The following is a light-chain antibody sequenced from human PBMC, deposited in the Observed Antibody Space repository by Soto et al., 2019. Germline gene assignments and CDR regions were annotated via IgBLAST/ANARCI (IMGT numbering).Light chain of an antibody. CDR2: GAS. CDR1: QSVSSSY. V-gene: IGKV3-20*01. Sequence: LTQSPGTLSLSPGERATLSCRASQSVSSSYLAWYQQKPGQAPRLLIYGASSRATGIPDRFSGSGSGTDFTLTISRLEPDDFAVYYCQQYGSSRTFCQVTMVDVK. CDR3: QQYGSSRT. J-gene: IGKJ1*01.